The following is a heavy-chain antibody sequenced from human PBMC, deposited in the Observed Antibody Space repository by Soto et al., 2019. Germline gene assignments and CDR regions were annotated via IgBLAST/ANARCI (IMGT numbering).Heavy chain of an antibody. CDR3: ARSQGSSTSLEIYDYYYYGMDV. V-gene: IGHV1-69*01. CDR1: GGTFGRYA. CDR2: IIPIPGTA. Sequence: QVQLVQSGAEVKKPGSSVKVSCKASGGTFGRYAISWVRQAPGQGLDWMGGIIPIPGTATYAQKFQGRVTIAADESTSTAYMELRSLRSEDTAVYYCARSQGSSTSLEIYDYYYYGMDVWGQGTTVTVSS. J-gene: IGHJ6*02. D-gene: IGHD2-2*01.